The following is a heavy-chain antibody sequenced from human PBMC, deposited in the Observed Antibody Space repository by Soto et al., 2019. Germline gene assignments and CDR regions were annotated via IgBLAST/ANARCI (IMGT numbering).Heavy chain of an antibody. D-gene: IGHD2-15*01. CDR3: ARGRYCSGGSCSGNWFDP. Sequence: PGGSLRLSCAASGFTFSSYWMHWVRQAPGKGLVWVSRINSDGSSTSYADSVKGRFTISRDNAKNTLYLQMNSLRAEDTAVYYCARGRYCSGGSCSGNWFDPWGQGTLVTVSS. V-gene: IGHV3-74*01. J-gene: IGHJ5*02. CDR2: INSDGSST. CDR1: GFTFSSYW.